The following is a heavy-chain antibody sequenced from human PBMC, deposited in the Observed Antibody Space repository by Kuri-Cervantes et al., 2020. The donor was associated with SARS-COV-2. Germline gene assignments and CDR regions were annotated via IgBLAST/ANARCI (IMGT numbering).Heavy chain of an antibody. D-gene: IGHD3-3*01. CDR3: ARDVVHDFWSGYENWFDP. CDR2: INSDGSST. Sequence: ETLSLTCAASGFTFSSYWMHWVRQAPGKGLVWVSRINSDGSSTSYADSVKGRFTISRDNAKNTLYLQMNSLRAEDTAVYYCARDVVHDFWSGYENWFDPWGQGTLVTGSS. CDR1: GFTFSSYW. V-gene: IGHV3-74*01. J-gene: IGHJ5*02.